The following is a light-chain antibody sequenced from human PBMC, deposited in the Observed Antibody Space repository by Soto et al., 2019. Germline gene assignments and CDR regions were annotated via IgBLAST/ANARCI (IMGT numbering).Light chain of an antibody. CDR2: GAS. CDR3: QQDHNSPRT. J-gene: IGKJ1*01. V-gene: IGKV3-20*01. CDR1: QSVSSSF. Sequence: EIVLTQSPGTLSLSPGERATLACRASQSVSSSFLAWYQQKPGQAPRLLIYGASSRAGGIPDRFSGSGSGTDFTLTTSRLAPEDFAVYYCQQDHNSPRTFGQGTKVEIK.